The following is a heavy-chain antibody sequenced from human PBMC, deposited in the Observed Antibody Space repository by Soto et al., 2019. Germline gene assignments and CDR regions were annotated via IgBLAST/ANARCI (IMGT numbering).Heavy chain of an antibody. J-gene: IGHJ4*02. V-gene: IGHV3-49*04. Sequence: GGSLRLSCTASGFTFGDYAMSWVRQAPGKGLEWVGFIRSKAYGGTTEYATSVKGRFTISRDDSKSIAYLQMNSLKTEDTAVYYCTRTTSAYYDFWSGYYFDYWGQGTLVTVSS. CDR2: IRSKAYGGTT. CDR3: TRTTSAYYDFWSGYYFDY. D-gene: IGHD3-3*01. CDR1: GFTFGDYA.